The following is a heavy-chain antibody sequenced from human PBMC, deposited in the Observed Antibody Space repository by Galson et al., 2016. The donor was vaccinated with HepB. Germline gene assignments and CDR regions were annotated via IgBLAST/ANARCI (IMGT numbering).Heavy chain of an antibody. CDR2: ISAYNGKT. CDR3: AGMKVRDDYIWGSYRSSGYYAMDV. Sequence: QSGAEVKKPGASVKVSCKASGYTFTSYGFNWVRQAPGQGLEWMGWISAYNGKTTYAQNLQGRVTMTTDTSTNTAYMELRSLRSDDTAIYYCAGMKVRDDYIWGSYRSSGYYAMDVWGKGTTVTVSS. D-gene: IGHD3-16*02. V-gene: IGHV1-18*01. CDR1: GYTFTSYG. J-gene: IGHJ6*04.